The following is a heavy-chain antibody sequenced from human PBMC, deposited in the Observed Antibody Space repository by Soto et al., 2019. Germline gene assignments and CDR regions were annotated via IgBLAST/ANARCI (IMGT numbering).Heavy chain of an antibody. Sequence: GGALRLSWVAAGVTFRGYDMTWVRQAPGKGLEYLSGTSHDGATTYYPESVKGRFTISRDNSKNTVYLHLTSLRADDTAVYYCAKRMPYYFDYWGQGTLVTVSS. J-gene: IGHJ4*02. V-gene: IGHV3-23*01. CDR2: TSHDGATT. CDR1: GVTFRGYD. D-gene: IGHD3-10*01. CDR3: AKRMPYYFDY.